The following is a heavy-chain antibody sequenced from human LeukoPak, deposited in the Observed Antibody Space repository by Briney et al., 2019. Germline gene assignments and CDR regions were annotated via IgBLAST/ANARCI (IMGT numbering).Heavy chain of an antibody. CDR1: GGSISSYY. V-gene: IGHV4-59*01. D-gene: IGHD2-15*01. CDR2: IYYSGST. Sequence: SETLSLTCTVSGGSISSYYWSWIRQPPGKGLQWIGYIYYSGSTNYNPSLKSRVTISGDTSKNQFSLKLSSVTAADTAVYYCARLPHIVVVLPSTPVFGYWGQGTLVTVSS. J-gene: IGHJ4*02. CDR3: ARLPHIVVVLPSTPVFGY.